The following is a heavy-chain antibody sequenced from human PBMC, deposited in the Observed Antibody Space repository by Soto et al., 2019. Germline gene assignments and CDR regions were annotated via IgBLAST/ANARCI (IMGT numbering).Heavy chain of an antibody. CDR2: IYSGANT. J-gene: IGHJ2*01. V-gene: IGHV3-53*01. CDR1: GFTVSSNY. CDR3: ARCGDGYNYYRYLDL. Sequence: EVQLVESGGGLIQPGGSLRLSCAASGFTVSSNYMSWVRQAPGKGLEWVSIIYSGANTYYADSVKGRFTISRDKSKNTLYLQMNSLRAEDTAVYYCARCGDGYNYYRYLDLWGRGTLVTVSS. D-gene: IGHD5-12*01.